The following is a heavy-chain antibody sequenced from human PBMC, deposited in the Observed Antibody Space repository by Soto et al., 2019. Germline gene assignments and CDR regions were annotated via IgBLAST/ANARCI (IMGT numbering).Heavy chain of an antibody. Sequence: QVQLVESGGGVVQPGRSLRLSCAASGFTFSSYGMHWVRQAPGKGLEWVAVISYDGSNKYYADSVKGRFTISRDNSKNTLYLQMNSLRAEDTAVYYSAKAGVLTPYPFDYWGQGTLVTVSS. V-gene: IGHV3-30*18. D-gene: IGHD3-10*01. J-gene: IGHJ4*02. CDR2: ISYDGSNK. CDR1: GFTFSSYG. CDR3: AKAGVLTPYPFDY.